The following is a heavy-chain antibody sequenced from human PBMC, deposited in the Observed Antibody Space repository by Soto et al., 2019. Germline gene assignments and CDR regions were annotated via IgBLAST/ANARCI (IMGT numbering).Heavy chain of an antibody. CDR2: IYHSGST. V-gene: IGHV4-30-2*01. CDR1: GGSISSGGYS. Sequence: SETLSLTCAVSGGSISSGGYSWSWIRQPPGKGLEWIGYIYHSGSTYYNPSLKSRVTISVDRSKNQFSLKLSSVTAADTAVYYCAGSPGIWFGELPWFDPWGQGTLVTVSS. J-gene: IGHJ5*02. CDR3: AGSPGIWFGELPWFDP. D-gene: IGHD3-10*01.